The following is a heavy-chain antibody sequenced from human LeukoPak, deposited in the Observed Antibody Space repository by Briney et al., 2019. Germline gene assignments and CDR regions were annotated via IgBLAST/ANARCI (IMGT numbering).Heavy chain of an antibody. CDR3: ARDSAMVRGVIYY. CDR1: GYTFTGYY. D-gene: IGHD3-10*01. V-gene: IGHV1-2*02. CDR2: INPNSGGT. J-gene: IGHJ4*02. Sequence: GASVKVSCKASGYTFTGYYMHWVRHAPGQGLEWMGWINPNSGGTNYAQKFQGRVTMTRDTSIRTAYMELSRLRSDDTAVYYCARDSAMVRGVIYYWGQGTLVTVSS.